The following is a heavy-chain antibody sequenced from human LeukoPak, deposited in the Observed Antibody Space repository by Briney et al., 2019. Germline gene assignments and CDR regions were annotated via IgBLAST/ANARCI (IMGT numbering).Heavy chain of an antibody. Sequence: GASVKVSCKASGYTFTSYDINWVRQATGQGLEWMGWMNPNSGNTGYAHKFQGRVTMTRNTSISTAYMELSSLRSEDTAVYYCARGPIGPPGRFGELLKGWFDPWGQGTLVTVSS. CDR1: GYTFTSYD. J-gene: IGHJ5*02. D-gene: IGHD3-10*01. V-gene: IGHV1-8*01. CDR2: MNPNSGNT. CDR3: ARGPIGPPGRFGELLKGWFDP.